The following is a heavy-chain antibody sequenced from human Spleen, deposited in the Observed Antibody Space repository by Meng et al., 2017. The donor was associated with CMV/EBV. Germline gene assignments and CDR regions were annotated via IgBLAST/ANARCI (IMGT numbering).Heavy chain of an antibody. CDR2: IHYTGST. V-gene: IGHV4-30-4*08. D-gene: IGHD3-10*01. J-gene: IGHJ4*02. CDR1: ISSKTYY. CDR3: ARDHDYYGSGNYARAFDS. Sequence: ISSKTYYWTGIRQPPEKGLEWIGYIHYTGSTCYNASLKSRVTISVDTSKNQFSLKLSSVTAADTAVYFCARDHDYYGSGNYARAFDSWGQGTLVTVSS.